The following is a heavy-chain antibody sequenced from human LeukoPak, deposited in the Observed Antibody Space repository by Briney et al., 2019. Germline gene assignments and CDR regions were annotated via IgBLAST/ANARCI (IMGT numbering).Heavy chain of an antibody. CDR2: ITAYNGTT. CDR1: GSTFPCYG. CDR3: ARVNTAIAVAETDIDY. V-gene: IGHV1-18*01. Sequence: GASVKVSCKASGSTFPCYGINWVRQAPGQGLEWMGWITAYNGTTNYAQKFQGRVTMTTDTSTSTAYMELRSLRFDDTAVYFCARVNTAIAVAETDIDYWGQGTLVTVSS. J-gene: IGHJ4*02. D-gene: IGHD6-19*01.